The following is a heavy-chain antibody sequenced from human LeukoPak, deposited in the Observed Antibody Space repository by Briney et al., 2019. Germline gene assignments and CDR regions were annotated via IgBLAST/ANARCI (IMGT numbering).Heavy chain of an antibody. Sequence: PGGSLRLSCAASGFTFSDYNMRWIRQAPGKGLEWVSSISRSGSTKYYADSVKGRFTISRDNAKNSLYLQMNSLRAEDTAVYYCARGHVDTAMVRIGAYYYYMDVWGKGTTVTVSS. CDR1: GFTFSDYN. V-gene: IGHV3-11*04. J-gene: IGHJ6*03. CDR2: ISRSGSTK. CDR3: ARGHVDTAMVRIGAYYYYMDV. D-gene: IGHD5-18*01.